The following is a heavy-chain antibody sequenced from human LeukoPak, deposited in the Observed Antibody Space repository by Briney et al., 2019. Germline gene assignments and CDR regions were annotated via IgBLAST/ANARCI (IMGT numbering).Heavy chain of an antibody. CDR1: GYTFTRYL. Sequence: ASVKVSRKTSGYTFTRYLMHWVRQAPGQGLEWMGMINPSGGRTNYAQQFQGRVTMTRDTSTSTVYIDLTSLRSDDTAVYYCARDRHDSTGYYGGDFAYWGQGTLVTVSS. V-gene: IGHV1-46*01. D-gene: IGHD3-22*01. CDR2: INPSGGRT. CDR3: ARDRHDSTGYYGGDFAY. J-gene: IGHJ4*02.